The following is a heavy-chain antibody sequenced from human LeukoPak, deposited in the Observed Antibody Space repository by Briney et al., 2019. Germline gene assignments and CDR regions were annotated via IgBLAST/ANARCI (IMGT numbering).Heavy chain of an antibody. Sequence: QTGGSLRLSCAASGFTVSTHYMAWVRQAPGKGLEWVSVTYSGGSTFYADSVKGRFTISRDNAKNTLYLQMNSLRAEDTAIYYCARVQVLGTYDWFDPWGQGTLVTVSS. J-gene: IGHJ5*02. D-gene: IGHD4/OR15-4a*01. CDR3: ARVQVLGTYDWFDP. V-gene: IGHV3-53*01. CDR2: TYSGGST. CDR1: GFTVSTHY.